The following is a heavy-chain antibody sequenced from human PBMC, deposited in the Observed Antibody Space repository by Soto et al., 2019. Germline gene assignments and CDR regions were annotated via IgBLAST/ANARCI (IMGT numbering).Heavy chain of an antibody. CDR3: ARGDGYCSSTSCLPTYYYYMDV. D-gene: IGHD2-2*01. Sequence: CINAGNGNTKYSQKFQGRVTITRDTSASTAYMELSSLRSEDTAVYYCARGDGYCSSTSCLPTYYYYMDVWGKGTTVTVSS. V-gene: IGHV1-3*01. CDR2: INAGNGNT. J-gene: IGHJ6*03.